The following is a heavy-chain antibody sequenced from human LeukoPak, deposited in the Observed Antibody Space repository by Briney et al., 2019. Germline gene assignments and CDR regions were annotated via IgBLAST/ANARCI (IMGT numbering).Heavy chain of an antibody. CDR3: AKERDTAMVTIDY. Sequence: GGSLRLSCAASGFTFSSYGMHWVRQAPGKGLEWVAFIRYDGSNKYYADSVKGRFPISRDNSKNTLYLQMNSLRAEDTAVYYCAKERDTAMVTIDYWGQGTLVTVSS. D-gene: IGHD5-18*01. J-gene: IGHJ4*02. CDR1: GFTFSSYG. CDR2: IRYDGSNK. V-gene: IGHV3-30*02.